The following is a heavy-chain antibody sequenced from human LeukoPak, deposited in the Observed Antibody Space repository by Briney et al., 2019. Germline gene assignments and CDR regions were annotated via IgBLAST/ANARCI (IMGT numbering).Heavy chain of an antibody. CDR1: GGSISSYY. Sequence: SETLSLTCTVSGGSISSYYWSWIRQPAGKGLEGIGRIYTSGSTNYNPSLKSRVTMSVDTSKNQFSLKLSSVTAADTAVYYCARDLGYCSSTSFYLDAFDIWGQGTMVTVSS. J-gene: IGHJ3*02. D-gene: IGHD2-2*01. CDR3: ARDLGYCSSTSFYLDAFDI. V-gene: IGHV4-4*07. CDR2: IYTSGST.